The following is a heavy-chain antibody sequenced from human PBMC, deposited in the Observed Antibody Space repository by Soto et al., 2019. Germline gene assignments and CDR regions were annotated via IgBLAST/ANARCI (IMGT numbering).Heavy chain of an antibody. CDR3: ATGNYYASYGYRDGPNSFDY. CDR2: IYNTGGT. CDR1: GASITNGGYY. J-gene: IGHJ4*02. D-gene: IGHD3-16*01. Sequence: QVQLQESGPGLVKSSQTLSVTCSVSGASITNGGYYWSWIRRHPGKGLEFLGYIYNTGGTTYNPSRKSRITISLDRSENQFCLSLKSVTAADTAIYYRATGNYYASYGYRDGPNSFDYWGQGALVTVSS. V-gene: IGHV4-31*03.